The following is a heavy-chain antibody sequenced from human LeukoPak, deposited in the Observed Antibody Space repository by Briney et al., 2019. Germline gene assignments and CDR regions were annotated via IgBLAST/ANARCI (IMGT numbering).Heavy chain of an antibody. V-gene: IGHV3-23*01. J-gene: IGHJ4*02. CDR3: AKSFDY. CDR2: ISGSGGNT. Sequence: GGSLRLSCAASGFTFSGYTMNWVRQAPGKGLEWVSGISGSGGNTYYADSVKGRFTISRDNSRNTLYLEMNSLRVEVTAVYYCAKSFDYWGQGTLVTVSS. CDR1: GFTFSGYT.